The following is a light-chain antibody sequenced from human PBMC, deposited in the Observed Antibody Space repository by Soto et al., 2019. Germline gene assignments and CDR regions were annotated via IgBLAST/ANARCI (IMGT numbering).Light chain of an antibody. CDR2: AAS. J-gene: IGKJ4*01. V-gene: IGKV1-5*01. Sequence: DILLIQSPATLSESVGDRITITCRASENIFKFLAWYQQRSGSAPNLLIYAASDLERGVPSRFSGSGSGTEFTLTIDNLQPNDSATYFCQHYHSQSITFGGGTQVDVK. CDR1: ENIFKF. CDR3: QHYHSQSIT.